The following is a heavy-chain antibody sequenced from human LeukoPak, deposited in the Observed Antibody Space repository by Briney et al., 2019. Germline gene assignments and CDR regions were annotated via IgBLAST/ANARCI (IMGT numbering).Heavy chain of an antibody. CDR1: GFTLTNLA. J-gene: IGHJ3*02. Sequence: GGSLRLSCTASGFTLTNLAMTWVRQAPGKGLEWVAVISYDGSNKYYADSVKGRFTISRDNSKNTLYLQMNSLRAEDTAVYYCARQEGIYCSSTSCLGDAFDIWGQGTMVTVSS. CDR2: ISYDGSNK. D-gene: IGHD2-2*01. CDR3: ARQEGIYCSSTSCLGDAFDI. V-gene: IGHV3-30-3*01.